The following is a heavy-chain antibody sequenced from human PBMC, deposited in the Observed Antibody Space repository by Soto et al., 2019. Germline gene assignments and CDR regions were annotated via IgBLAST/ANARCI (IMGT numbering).Heavy chain of an antibody. CDR1: GYTFTSYG. V-gene: IGHV1-18*01. CDR2: ISTYSGDP. Sequence: DQLVQSGPDVKKPGASVRISCKTSGYTFTSYGFNWVRQAPGQGLEWMGWISTYSGDPKYAEKFQGRVTLTTHRATKAPCLAPRSLISYVTAVFYCAIVQSVDYVRGEGYWGQGTRVSVSS. J-gene: IGHJ4*02. CDR3: AIVQSVDYVRGEGY. D-gene: IGHD3-10*02.